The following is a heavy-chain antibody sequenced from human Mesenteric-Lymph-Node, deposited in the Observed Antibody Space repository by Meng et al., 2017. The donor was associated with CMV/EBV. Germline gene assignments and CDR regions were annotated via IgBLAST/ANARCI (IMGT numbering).Heavy chain of an antibody. CDR3: ARDYGES. CDR2: ISDSGSSK. CDR1: GGSISSYS. V-gene: IGHV3-11*04. J-gene: IGHJ5*02. Sequence: LSLTCTVSGGSISSYSWSWIRQAPGKGLEWVSYISDSGSSKYYADSVKGRFTISRDNAKNSLYLQMNSLRAEDTAVYYCARDYGESWGQGTLVTVSS. D-gene: IGHD2/OR15-2a*01.